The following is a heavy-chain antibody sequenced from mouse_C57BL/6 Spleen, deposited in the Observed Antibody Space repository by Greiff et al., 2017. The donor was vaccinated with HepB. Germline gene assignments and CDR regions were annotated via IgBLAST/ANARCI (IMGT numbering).Heavy chain of an antibody. CDR3: ARMGDWGAWFAY. J-gene: IGHJ3*01. CDR1: GYTFTSYW. D-gene: IGHD4-1*01. Sequence: QVQLQQPGAELVKPGASVKMSCKASGYTFTSYWITWVKQRPGQGLEWIGDIYPGSGSTNYNEKFKSKATLTVDTSSSTAYMQLSSLTSEDSAVYYCARMGDWGAWFAYWGQGTLVTVSA. CDR2: IYPGSGST. V-gene: IGHV1-55*01.